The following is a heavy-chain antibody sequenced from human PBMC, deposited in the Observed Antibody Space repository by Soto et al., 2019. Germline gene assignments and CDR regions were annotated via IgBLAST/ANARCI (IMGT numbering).Heavy chain of an antibody. D-gene: IGHD5-12*01. CDR3: ATRGTQGRWLEFADY. CDR1: GGTFSSLG. CDR2: IIPISGRT. J-gene: IGHJ4*02. Sequence: QVQLVQSGAEVKRPGSSVKVSCEASGGTFSSLGFTWVRQAPGQGLEWMGGIIPISGRTTSAPKFLGRVTITADESTRTTYMELTALTSDDTAIYYCATRGTQGRWLEFADYWGQGNLVTVSS. V-gene: IGHV1-69*01.